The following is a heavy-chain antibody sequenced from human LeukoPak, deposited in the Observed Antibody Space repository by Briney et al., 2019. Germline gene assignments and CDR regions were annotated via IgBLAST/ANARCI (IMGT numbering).Heavy chain of an antibody. CDR3: ARESDLYCSSTSCRFDP. CDR2: IIPIFGTA. Sequence: SVKVSCKASGGTFSSYAISWVRQAPGQGLEWMGGIIPIFGTANYAQKFQGRVTNTADESTSTAYMELSSLRSEDTAVYYCARESDLYCSSTSCRFDPWGQGTLVTVSS. J-gene: IGHJ5*02. V-gene: IGHV1-69*13. CDR1: GGTFSSYA. D-gene: IGHD2-2*01.